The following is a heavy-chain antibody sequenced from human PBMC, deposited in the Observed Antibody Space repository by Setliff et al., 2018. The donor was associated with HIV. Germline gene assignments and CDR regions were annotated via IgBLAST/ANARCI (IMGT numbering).Heavy chain of an antibody. CDR3: ARDFGGYCSSMSCPGLFDP. D-gene: IGHD2-2*01. J-gene: IGHJ5*02. CDR2: IIPISGTA. Sequence: VKVSCKASGGTFSNYGMSWVRQAPGQGLEWMGGIIPISGTANYAQKFQGRVTITTDESTGTAYMELSGLRSEDTAVYYCARDFGGYCSSMSCPGLFDPWGQGTLVTVSS. V-gene: IGHV1-69*13. CDR1: GGTFSNYG.